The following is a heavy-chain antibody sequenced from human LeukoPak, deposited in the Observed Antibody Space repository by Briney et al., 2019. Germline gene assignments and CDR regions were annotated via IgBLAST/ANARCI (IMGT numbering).Heavy chain of an antibody. V-gene: IGHV3-23*01. D-gene: IGHD2-2*02. J-gene: IGHJ6*03. CDR3: AKDQFVVVPAAIPEDYYYYYYMTS. Sequence: GGSLRLSCAASGFTFSSYAMSWVRQAPGKGLEWVSAISGSGGSTYYADSVKGRFTISRDNSKNTLYLQMNSLRAEDTAVYYCAKDQFVVVPAAIPEDYYYYYYMTSGAKGPRSPSP. CDR1: GFTFSSYA. CDR2: ISGSGGST.